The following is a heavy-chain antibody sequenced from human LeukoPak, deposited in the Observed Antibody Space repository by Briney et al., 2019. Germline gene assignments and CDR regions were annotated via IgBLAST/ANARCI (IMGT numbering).Heavy chain of an antibody. V-gene: IGHV4-34*08. D-gene: IGHD1-20*01. CDR1: GFTVSSNY. CDR2: INHSGST. J-gene: IGHJ3*02. Sequence: PGGSLRLSCAASGFTVSSNYMSWVRQPPGKGLESIGEINHSGSTNYNPSLKSRVTISVDTSKNQFSLKLSSVTAADTAVYYCATGYDYAFDIWGQGTMVTVSS. CDR3: ATGYDYAFDI.